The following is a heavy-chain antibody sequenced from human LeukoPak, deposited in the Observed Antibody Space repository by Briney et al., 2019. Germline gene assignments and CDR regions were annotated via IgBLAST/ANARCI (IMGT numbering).Heavy chain of an antibody. CDR1: GFTFSSYA. V-gene: IGHV3-7*01. J-gene: IGHJ4*02. Sequence: PGGSLRLSCAASGFTFSSYAMSWVRQAPGKGLEWVANIKKDGSEKYYVDSVKGRFTISRDNAKTSLYLQMISLRAEDTAVYYCARHLSGVTGYTYGRGIDYWGQGTLVTVSS. D-gene: IGHD5-18*01. CDR3: ARHLSGVTGYTYGRGIDY. CDR2: IKKDGSEK.